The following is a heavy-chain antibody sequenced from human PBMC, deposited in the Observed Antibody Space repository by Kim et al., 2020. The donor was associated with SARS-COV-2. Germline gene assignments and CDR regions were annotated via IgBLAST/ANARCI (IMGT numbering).Heavy chain of an antibody. J-gene: IGHJ5*02. Sequence: KSRVTISVDTSKNQFSLKLSSVTAADTAVYYCARHHYYYDSSGYYNWFDPWGQGTLVTVSS. D-gene: IGHD3-22*01. CDR3: ARHHYYYDSSGYYNWFDP. V-gene: IGHV4-39*01.